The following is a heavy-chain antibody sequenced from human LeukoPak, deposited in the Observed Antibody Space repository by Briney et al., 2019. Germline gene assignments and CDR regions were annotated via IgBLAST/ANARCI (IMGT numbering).Heavy chain of an antibody. CDR1: GGSISSCY. CDR3: ARVADLYCSGGSCYDWFDP. Sequence: SETLSLTCTVSGGSISSCYWSWIRQPAGKGLEWIGRIYTSGSTNYNPSLKSRVTMSVDTSKNQFSLKLSSVTAADTAVYYCARVADLYCSGGSCYDWFDPWGQGTLVTVSS. V-gene: IGHV4-4*07. D-gene: IGHD2-15*01. J-gene: IGHJ5*02. CDR2: IYTSGST.